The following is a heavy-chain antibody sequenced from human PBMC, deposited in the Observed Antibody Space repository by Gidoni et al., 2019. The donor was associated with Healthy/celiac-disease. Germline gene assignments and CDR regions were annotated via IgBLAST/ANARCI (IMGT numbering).Heavy chain of an antibody. J-gene: IGHJ4*02. D-gene: IGHD3-3*01. Sequence: EVQLLESGGGLVQPGGSLRLSCAASGFTFSSYAMSWVRQAPGKGLEWVSALSGSGGSTYYADSVKGRFTISRDNSKNTLYLQMNSLRAEDTAVYYCAKYTIFGVVISWEDCYFDYWGQGTLVTVSS. V-gene: IGHV3-23*01. CDR1: GFTFSSYA. CDR2: LSGSGGST. CDR3: AKYTIFGVVISWEDCYFDY.